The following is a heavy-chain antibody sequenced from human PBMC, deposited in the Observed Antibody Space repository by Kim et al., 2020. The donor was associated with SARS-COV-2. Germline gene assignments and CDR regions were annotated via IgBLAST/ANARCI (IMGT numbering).Heavy chain of an antibody. J-gene: IGHJ4*02. CDR3: ATNLGSGSYYHY. D-gene: IGHD1-26*01. V-gene: IGHV4-34*01. Sequence: SETLSLTCAVYGGSFSGYYWSWIRQPPGKGLEWIGEINHSGSTNYNPSLKSRVTISVDTSKNQFSLKLSSVTAADTAVYYCATNLGSGSYYHYWGQGTLVTVSS. CDR1: GGSFSGYY. CDR2: INHSGST.